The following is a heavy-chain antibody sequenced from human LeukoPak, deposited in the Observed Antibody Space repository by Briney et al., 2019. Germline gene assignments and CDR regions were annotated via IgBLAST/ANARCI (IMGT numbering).Heavy chain of an antibody. D-gene: IGHD1-1*01. J-gene: IGHJ4*02. CDR2: MNPNSGNT. V-gene: IGHV1-8*03. Sequence: ASVKASCKASGYTFTSYDINWVRQATGQGLEWMGWMNPNSGNTGYAQKFQGRVTITRNTSISTAYMELSSLRSEDTAVYYCARGLSRRTIDYWGQGTLVTVSS. CDR3: ARGLSRRTIDY. CDR1: GYTFTSYD.